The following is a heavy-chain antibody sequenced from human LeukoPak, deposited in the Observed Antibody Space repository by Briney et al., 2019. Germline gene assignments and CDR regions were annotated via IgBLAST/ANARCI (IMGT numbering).Heavy chain of an antibody. CDR2: ISGLGEKA. D-gene: IGHD4/OR15-4a*01. Sequence: PGGSLRLSCATSGFTFYNFAMSWVRQAPGKGLEGVSHISGLGEKAYYADSVQGRFTVSRDNSKNTLYVQMNSLRVEDTALYYCARDNVIIPDYGGPDFDYWGQGTQVAVS. CDR3: ARDNVIIPDYGGPDFDY. CDR1: GFTFYNFA. J-gene: IGHJ4*02. V-gene: IGHV3-23*01.